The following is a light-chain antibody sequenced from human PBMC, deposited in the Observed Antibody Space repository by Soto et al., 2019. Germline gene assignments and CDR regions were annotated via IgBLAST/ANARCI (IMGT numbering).Light chain of an antibody. J-gene: IGKJ1*01. CDR2: GAS. V-gene: IGKV3-15*01. Sequence: VLTQYPATLSVSPGESATLSCRASQSVSSHLAWYQQKPGQAPRLLIYGASTRATGSPARFSGSVSGTEFTLTVSSLQSEDFAVYYCQHYNTWPWTFGQGTKVEIK. CDR1: QSVSSH. CDR3: QHYNTWPWT.